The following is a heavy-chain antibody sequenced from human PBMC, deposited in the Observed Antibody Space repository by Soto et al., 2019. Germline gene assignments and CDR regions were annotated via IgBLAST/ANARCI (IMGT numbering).Heavy chain of an antibody. J-gene: IGHJ6*02. CDR1: GGTFSSYA. CDR3: ARVTPRVIGYCTNGVCPSGYGMDV. CDR2: IIPIFGTA. D-gene: IGHD2-8*01. V-gene: IGHV1-69*13. Sequence: SVKVSCKASGGTFSSYAISWVRQAAGQGLEWMGGIIPIFGTANYAQKFQGRVTITADESTSTAYMEPSSLRSEDTAVYYCARVTPRVIGYCTNGVCPSGYGMDVWGQGTTVTVSS.